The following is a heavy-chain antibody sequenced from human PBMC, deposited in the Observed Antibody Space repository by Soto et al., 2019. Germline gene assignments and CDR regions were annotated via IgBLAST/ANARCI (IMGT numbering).Heavy chain of an antibody. J-gene: IGHJ4*02. CDR3: AAGRDGYEYYFDY. V-gene: IGHV1-69*13. Sequence: SVKVSCKASGGTFSSYAISWVRQAPGQGLEWMGGIIPIFGTANYAQKFQGRVTITADESTSTAYMELSSLRSEDTAVYYCAAGRDGYEYYFDYWGQGTLVTVSS. D-gene: IGHD5-12*01. CDR1: GGTFSSYA. CDR2: IIPIFGTA.